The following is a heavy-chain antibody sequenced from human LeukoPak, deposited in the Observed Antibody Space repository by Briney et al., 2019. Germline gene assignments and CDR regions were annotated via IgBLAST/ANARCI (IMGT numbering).Heavy chain of an antibody. D-gene: IGHD3-3*01. CDR3: ARFNTYYDFWSGRRKAFDI. CDR1: GGSISSYY. Sequence: SETLSLTCTVSGGSISSYYWSWIRQPPGKGLEWIGYIYTSGSTNYNPSLKSQVTISVDTSKNQFSLKLSSVTAADTAVYYCARFNTYYDFWSGRRKAFDIWGQGTMVTVSS. V-gene: IGHV4-4*09. CDR2: IYTSGST. J-gene: IGHJ3*02.